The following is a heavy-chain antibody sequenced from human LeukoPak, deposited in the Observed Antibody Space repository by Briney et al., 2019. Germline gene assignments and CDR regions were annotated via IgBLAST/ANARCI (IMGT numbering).Heavy chain of an antibody. D-gene: IGHD2-2*01. V-gene: IGHV1-2*02. CDR1: GYTFTSYY. CDR2: INPNSGGT. CDR3: ARDCSSTSCLPEDMDV. Sequence: ASVKVSCKASGYTFTSYYMHWVRQAPGQGLEWMGWINPNSGGTNYAQKFQGRVTMTRDTSISTAYMELSRLRSDDTAVYYCARDCSSTSCLPEDMDVWGKGTTVTVSS. J-gene: IGHJ6*03.